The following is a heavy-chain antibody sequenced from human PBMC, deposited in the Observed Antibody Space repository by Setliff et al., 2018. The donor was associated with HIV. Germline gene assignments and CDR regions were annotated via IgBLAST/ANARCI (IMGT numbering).Heavy chain of an antibody. D-gene: IGHD3-3*01. J-gene: IGHJ6*02. CDR2: IYHSGTT. V-gene: IGHV4-38-2*02. CDR1: GYPISSGYY. CDR3: ARRLQFLEFLHGVGGLDV. Sequence: SETLSLTCTVSGYPISSGYYWGWIRQPPGKGLEWIGSIYHSGTTYYNPSLKSRATISVDTSKNQFSLKLSSATAADTAVYYCARRLQFLEFLHGVGGLDVWGQGATVTVSS.